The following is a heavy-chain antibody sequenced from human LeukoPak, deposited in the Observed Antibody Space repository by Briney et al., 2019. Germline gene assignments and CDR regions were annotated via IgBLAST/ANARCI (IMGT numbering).Heavy chain of an antibody. J-gene: IGHJ4*02. D-gene: IGHD6-13*01. V-gene: IGHV3-66*01. Sequence: GGSLRLSCAASGFTVSSNYMSWVRQAPGKGLEWVSVIYRGGATYYADSVKDRFTISRDNSKNTLYLQMNSLRAEDTAVYYCAKAPSIAAAGTFDYWGQGTLVTVSS. CDR3: AKAPSIAAAGTFDY. CDR1: GFTVSSNY. CDR2: IYRGGAT.